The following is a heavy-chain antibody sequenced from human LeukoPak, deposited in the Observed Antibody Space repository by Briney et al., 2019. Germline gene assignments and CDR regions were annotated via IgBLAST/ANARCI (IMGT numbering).Heavy chain of an antibody. CDR1: GGSISSYY. V-gene: IGHV4-59*01. CDR3: ARDRERWLQSGYMDV. CDR2: IYYSGST. D-gene: IGHD5-24*01. Sequence: PSETLSLTCTVSGGSISSYYWSWIRQPPGKGLEWIGYIYYSGSTNYNPSLKSRVTISVDTSKKQFSLKLSSVTAADTAVYYCARDRERWLQSGYMDVWGKGTTVTVSS. J-gene: IGHJ6*03.